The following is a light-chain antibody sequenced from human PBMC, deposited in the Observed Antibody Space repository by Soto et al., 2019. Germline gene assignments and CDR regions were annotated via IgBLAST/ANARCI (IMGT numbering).Light chain of an antibody. CDR2: GAS. V-gene: IGKV3-20*01. Sequence: EIVLTQSPGTLSLSPGERATLSCRASQSVSSSYLAWYQQKPGQAPRLLIYGASSRATGIPDRFSGSGSGTNYTLPTNKLETEDLAVYNGQQSGRSYPSGQGTRLEIK. J-gene: IGKJ5*01. CDR3: QQSGRSYP. CDR1: QSVSSSY.